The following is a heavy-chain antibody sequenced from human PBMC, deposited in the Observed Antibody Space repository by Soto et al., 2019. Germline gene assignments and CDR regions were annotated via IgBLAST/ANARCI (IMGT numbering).Heavy chain of an antibody. V-gene: IGHV3-11*04. CDR1: GFTFSDYY. J-gene: IGHJ6*02. Sequence: LRLSCAASGFTFSDYYMSWIRQAPGKGLEWVSYISSSGSTIYYADSVKGRFTISRDNAKNSLYLQMNSLRAEDTAVYYCARDMSVSSIAALYYYYGMDVWGQGTTVTVSS. D-gene: IGHD6-6*01. CDR2: ISSSGSTI. CDR3: ARDMSVSSIAALYYYYGMDV.